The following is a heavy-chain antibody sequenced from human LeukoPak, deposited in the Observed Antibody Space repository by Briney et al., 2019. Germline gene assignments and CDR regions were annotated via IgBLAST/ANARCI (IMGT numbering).Heavy chain of an antibody. CDR1: GGSFSGYY. Sequence: KPSETLSLTCAVYGGSFSGYYWSWIRQPPGKGLEWIGEINHSGSTIYNPSLKSRVTISVDTSKNQFSLKLSSVTAADTAVYYCARGVDYWGQGTLVTVSS. J-gene: IGHJ4*02. CDR2: INHSGST. CDR3: ARGVDY. V-gene: IGHV4-34*01.